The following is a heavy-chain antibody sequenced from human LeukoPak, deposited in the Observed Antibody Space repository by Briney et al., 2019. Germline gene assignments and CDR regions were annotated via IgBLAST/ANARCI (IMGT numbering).Heavy chain of an antibody. CDR3: AREKEQRLRTLGAFDI. CDR1: GFTFSSYS. D-gene: IGHD6-25*01. J-gene: IGHJ3*02. V-gene: IGHV3-66*01. CDR2: IYSGGST. Sequence: GGSLRLSCAVSGFTFSSYSMKWVRQAPGKGLEWVSVIYSGGSTYYADSVKGRFTISRDNSKNTLYLQMNSLRAEDTAVYYCAREKEQRLRTLGAFDIWGQGTMVTVSS.